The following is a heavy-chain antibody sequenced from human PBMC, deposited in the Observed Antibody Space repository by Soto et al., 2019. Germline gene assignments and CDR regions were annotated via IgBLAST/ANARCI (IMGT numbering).Heavy chain of an antibody. D-gene: IGHD1-1*01. CDR2: IYYSGST. CDR1: GGSISSYY. V-gene: IGHV4-59*08. J-gene: IGHJ4*02. Sequence: SETLSLTCTVSGGSISSYYWSWIRQPPGKGLEWIGYIYYSGSTNYNPSLKSRVTISVDTSKNQFSLKLSSVTAADTAVYYCARHPKKEPLDYWGQGTLVTVSS. CDR3: ARHPKKEPLDY.